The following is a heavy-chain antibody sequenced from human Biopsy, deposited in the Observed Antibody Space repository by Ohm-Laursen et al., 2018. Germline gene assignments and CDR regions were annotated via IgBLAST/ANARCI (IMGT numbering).Heavy chain of an antibody. CDR2: IFYRGST. J-gene: IGHJ5*02. Sequence: TLSLTCPVSGGSISNNNYCWGWIRQPPGKGLEWIGSIFYRGSTHYKPSLKSRVNISVDTSKNQFSLKLNSVTAADTAVYYCARDYDTSGYYYVSWGQGTLVTVSS. CDR3: ARDYDTSGYYYVS. CDR1: GGSISNNNYC. V-gene: IGHV4-39*01. D-gene: IGHD3-22*01.